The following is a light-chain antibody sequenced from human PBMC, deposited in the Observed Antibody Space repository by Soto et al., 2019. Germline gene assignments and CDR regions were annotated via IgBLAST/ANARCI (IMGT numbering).Light chain of an antibody. V-gene: IGLV2-23*01. Sequence: QSALTQPASVSGSPGQSITISCTGTSSDIGRYNLVSWYQQHPGKAPKLIIYEAIERPSGVSDRFSGSKSGNTASLTISGLXXXXXADYYCCSYAGGASVVFGGGTKL. CDR2: EAI. CDR3: CSYAGGASVV. CDR1: SSDIGRYNL. J-gene: IGLJ2*01.